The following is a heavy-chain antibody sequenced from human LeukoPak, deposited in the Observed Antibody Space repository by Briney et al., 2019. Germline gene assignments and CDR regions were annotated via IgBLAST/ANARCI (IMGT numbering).Heavy chain of an antibody. V-gene: IGHV1-69*05. CDR1: GGTFSSSA. J-gene: IGHJ6*03. Sequence: SVKVSCKASGGTFSSSAISWVRQAPGQGLEWMGGIIPIFGTANYAQKFQGRVTITTDESTSTAYMELSSLRSEDTAVYYCGYCSSTGCQYYYYYMDVWGKGTTVTVSS. D-gene: IGHD2-2*01. CDR3: GYCSSTGCQYYYYYMDV. CDR2: IIPIFGTA.